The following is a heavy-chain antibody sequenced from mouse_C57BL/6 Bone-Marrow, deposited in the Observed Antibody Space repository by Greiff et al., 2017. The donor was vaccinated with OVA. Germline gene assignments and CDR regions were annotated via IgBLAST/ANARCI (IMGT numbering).Heavy chain of an antibody. CDR1: GYTFTNYW. Sequence: VQLQQSGAELVRPGTSVKMSCKASGYTFTNYWIGWAKQRPGHGLEWIGDIYPGGGYTNYNEKFKGKATLTADKSSSTAYMQFSRLTSEDSAIYYCARKDYGSSYFDVWGTGTTVTVSS. D-gene: IGHD1-1*01. CDR2: IYPGGGYT. V-gene: IGHV1-63*01. J-gene: IGHJ1*03. CDR3: ARKDYGSSYFDV.